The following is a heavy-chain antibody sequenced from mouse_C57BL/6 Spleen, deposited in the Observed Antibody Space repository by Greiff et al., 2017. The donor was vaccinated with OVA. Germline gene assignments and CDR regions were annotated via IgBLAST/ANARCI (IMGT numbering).Heavy chain of an antibody. CDR3: ARESGSSGYGY. CDR2: INYDGSST. D-gene: IGHD3-2*02. J-gene: IGHJ2*01. Sequence: EVHLVESEGGLVQPGSSMKLSCTASGFTFSDYYMAWVRQVPEKGLEWVANINYDGSSTYYLDSLKSRFIISRDNAKNILYLQMSSLKSEDTATYYCARESGSSGYGYWGQGTTLTVSS. CDR1: GFTFSDYY. V-gene: IGHV5-16*01.